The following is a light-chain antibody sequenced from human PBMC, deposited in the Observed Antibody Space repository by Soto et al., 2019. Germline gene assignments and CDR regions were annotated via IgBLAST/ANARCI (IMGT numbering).Light chain of an antibody. V-gene: IGLV2-14*01. Sequence: QSALTQPASVSGSPGQSITISCTGTSSDVGDYNYVSWYQQHPGKAPKLMIYEVSNRPSGVSNRFSGSKSGNTASLTISGLQAEDEADYYWSSYTSSSILVFGTGTKLTVL. J-gene: IGLJ1*01. CDR3: SSYTSSSILV. CDR1: SSDVGDYNY. CDR2: EVS.